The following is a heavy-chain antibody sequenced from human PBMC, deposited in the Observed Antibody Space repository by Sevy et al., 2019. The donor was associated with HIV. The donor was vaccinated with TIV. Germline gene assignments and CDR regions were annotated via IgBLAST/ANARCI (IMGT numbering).Heavy chain of an antibody. Sequence: GGSLRLSCAGSGFTFTNAWMSWVRQAPGKGLEWVGRIKTKTDGGTTHYAAPVKGRFTISRDDSKNMLYLQMNSLKTEDTAVYYCTTDYYGSGRFRTWGWRGQGTRVTVSS. CDR2: IKTKTDGGTT. CDR3: TTDYYGSGRFRTWGW. V-gene: IGHV3-15*01. D-gene: IGHD3-10*01. J-gene: IGHJ4*02. CDR1: GFTFTNAW.